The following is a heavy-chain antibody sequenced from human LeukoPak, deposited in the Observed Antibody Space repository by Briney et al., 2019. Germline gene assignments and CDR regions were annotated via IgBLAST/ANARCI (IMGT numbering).Heavy chain of an antibody. D-gene: IGHD3-3*01. Sequence: SETLSLTCTVSGGSISSSSYYWGWLRQPPGTGLEWIGSIYYSGSTYYNPSLKSRVTISVDTSKNQFSLKLSSVTTADTAVYYCARHGVSTSLYYDFCSGYYPNWFDPWGQGTLVTVSS. CDR3: ARHGVSTSLYYDFCSGYYPNWFDP. CDR1: GGSISSSSYY. V-gene: IGHV4-39*01. J-gene: IGHJ5*02. CDR2: IYYSGST.